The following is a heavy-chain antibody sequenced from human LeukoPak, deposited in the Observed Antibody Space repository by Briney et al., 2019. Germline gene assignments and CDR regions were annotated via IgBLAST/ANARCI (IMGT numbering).Heavy chain of an antibody. D-gene: IGHD3-10*01. CDR3: TTTQAGVTFGLDY. CDR1: GFTFSNVW. CDR2: IKTKTSAGTT. Sequence: GGSLRLSCAASGFTFSNVWMSWVRQAPGKGLEWVGRIKTKTSAGTTDYAAAVKGRFTISRDDSKNTVYLQTNSLKTEDTAVYFCTTTQAGVTFGLDYWGQGTLVTVSS. V-gene: IGHV3-15*01. J-gene: IGHJ4*02.